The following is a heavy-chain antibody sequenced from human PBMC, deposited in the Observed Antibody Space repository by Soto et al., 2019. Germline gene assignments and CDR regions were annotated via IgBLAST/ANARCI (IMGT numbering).Heavy chain of an antibody. Sequence: QVQLQESGPGLVKPSGTLSLTCAVSGGSISSSNWWSWVRQPPGEGLEWIGEIYHSGSTNYNPSLKSRVTISVDKSKNQFSLRLTSVTAADTAVYYCARVSGSYYYGMDVWGQGTTVTVSS. D-gene: IGHD1-26*01. CDR3: ARVSGSYYYGMDV. CDR1: GGSISSSNW. V-gene: IGHV4-4*02. J-gene: IGHJ6*02. CDR2: IYHSGST.